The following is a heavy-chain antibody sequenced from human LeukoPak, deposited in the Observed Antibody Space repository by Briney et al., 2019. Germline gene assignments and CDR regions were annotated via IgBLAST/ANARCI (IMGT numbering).Heavy chain of an antibody. CDR3: ARGSPSYSSSGDAFDI. CDR2: INPSGGST. CDR1: GYTLTELS. D-gene: IGHD6-13*01. J-gene: IGHJ3*02. V-gene: IGHV1-46*01. Sequence: ASVKVSCKVSGYTLTELSMHWVRQAPGQGLEWMGIINPSGGSTSYAQKFQGRVTMTRDTSTSTVYMELSSLRSEDTAVYYCARGSPSYSSSGDAFDIWGQGTMVTVSS.